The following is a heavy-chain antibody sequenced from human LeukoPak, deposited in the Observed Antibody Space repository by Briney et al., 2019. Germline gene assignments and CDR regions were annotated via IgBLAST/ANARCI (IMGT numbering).Heavy chain of an antibody. CDR1: GFTFSSYA. CDR2: ISGSGGST. D-gene: IGHD3-9*01. V-gene: IGHV3-23*01. Sequence: GGSLRLSCASSGFTFSSYATSWVRQAPGKGLEWVSAISGSGGSTYYADSVKGRFTISRDNSKNTLYLQMNSLRAEDTAVYYCARISILTGPYDYWGQGTLVTVSS. CDR3: ARISILTGPYDY. J-gene: IGHJ4*02.